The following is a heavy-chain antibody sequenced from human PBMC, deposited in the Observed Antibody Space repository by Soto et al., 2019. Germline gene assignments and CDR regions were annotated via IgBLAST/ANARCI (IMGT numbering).Heavy chain of an antibody. CDR1: GYTFTSYG. CDR2: ISAYNGNT. V-gene: IGHV1-18*01. Sequence: QVQLVQSGAEVKKPGASVKVSCKASGYTFTSYGISWVRQAPGQGLEWMGWISAYNGNTNYAQKLQGRVTMTTDTSTSTAYMELKSLRSDDTAVYYCAREVSPFNYYDSSGSDDIDAFDIWGQGTMVTVSS. D-gene: IGHD3-22*01. J-gene: IGHJ3*02. CDR3: AREVSPFNYYDSSGSDDIDAFDI.